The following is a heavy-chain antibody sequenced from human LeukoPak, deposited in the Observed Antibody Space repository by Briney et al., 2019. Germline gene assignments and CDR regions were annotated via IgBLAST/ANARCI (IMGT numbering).Heavy chain of an antibody. D-gene: IGHD2-15*01. CDR3: ARVKALYCSGGSCYHAGAFDI. CDR2: ISYDGSNK. CDR1: GLTFSSYA. Sequence: GGSLRLSCAASGLTFSSYAMHWVRQAPGKGLEWVAVISYDGSNKYYADSVKGRFTISRDNSKNTLYLQMNSLRAEDTAVYYCARVKALYCSGGSCYHAGAFDIWGQGTMVTVSS. J-gene: IGHJ3*02. V-gene: IGHV3-30-3*01.